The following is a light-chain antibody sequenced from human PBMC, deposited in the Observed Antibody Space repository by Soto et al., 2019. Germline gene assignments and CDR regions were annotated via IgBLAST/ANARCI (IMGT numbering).Light chain of an antibody. Sequence: EIVLTQSPGTLSLSPGERATLSCRASQSVSSSYLAWYQQKPGQAPRLLIYGASSRATGIPDRFSGSGSGTDFTLTISRREPEDVAVYDCQQYGSSPPLTFGGGTKVVIK. J-gene: IGKJ4*01. CDR3: QQYGSSPPLT. CDR2: GAS. V-gene: IGKV3-20*01. CDR1: QSVSSSY.